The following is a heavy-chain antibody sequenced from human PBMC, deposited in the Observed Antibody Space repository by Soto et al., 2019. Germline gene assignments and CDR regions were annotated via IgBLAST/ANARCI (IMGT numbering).Heavy chain of an antibody. D-gene: IGHD1-1*01. V-gene: IGHV4-30-2*01. Sequence: PSETLSRTCAVSGGSISSGGYSWSWIRQPPGKGLEWIGYIYHSGSTYYNPSLKSRVTISVDRSKNQFSLKLSSVTAADTAVYYCARSKVLEPDFDYWGQGTLVTVSS. CDR3: ARSKVLEPDFDY. CDR2: IYHSGST. J-gene: IGHJ4*02. CDR1: GGSISSGGYS.